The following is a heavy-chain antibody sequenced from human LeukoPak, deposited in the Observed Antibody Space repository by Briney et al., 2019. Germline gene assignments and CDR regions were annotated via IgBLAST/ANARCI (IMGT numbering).Heavy chain of an antibody. CDR2: IYTTGST. J-gene: IGHJ4*02. CDR3: ARDSPYYYDSSGYYSPFDY. V-gene: IGHV4-4*07. Sequence: SETLSLTCTVSGGSISSYYWGWIRQSAGRGLEWIGRIYTTGSTNYNPSLKSRVTMSVDTSKNQFSLKLSSVTAADTAVYYCARDSPYYYDSSGYYSPFDYWGQGTLVTVSS. D-gene: IGHD3-22*01. CDR1: GGSISSYY.